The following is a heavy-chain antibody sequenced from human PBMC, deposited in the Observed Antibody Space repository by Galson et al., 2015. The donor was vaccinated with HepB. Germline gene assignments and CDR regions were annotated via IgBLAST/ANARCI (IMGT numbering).Heavy chain of an antibody. Sequence: SLRLSCAASGFTFSSYAMHWVRQAPGKGLEWVAVISYDGSNKYYADSVKGRFTISRDNSKNTLYLQMNSLRAEDTAVYYCARDLYSSSWAFDIWGQGTMVTVSS. V-gene: IGHV3-30*04. CDR2: ISYDGSNK. CDR3: ARDLYSSSWAFDI. CDR1: GFTFSSYA. J-gene: IGHJ3*02. D-gene: IGHD6-13*01.